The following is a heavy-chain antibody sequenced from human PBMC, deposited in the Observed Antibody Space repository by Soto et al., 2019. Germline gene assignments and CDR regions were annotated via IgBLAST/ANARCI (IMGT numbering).Heavy chain of an antibody. V-gene: IGHV1-18*04. CDR2: ISAYNGNT. CDR1: GYTFTSYG. D-gene: IGHD1-26*01. J-gene: IGHJ4*02. CDR3: ARDLGGSPGAGTFDY. Sequence: ASVNVSCKASGYTFTSYGISWVRQAPGQGLECMGWISAYNGNTSYAQKLQGRVTMTTDTSTSTAYMELRSLRSDDTAVYYCARDLGGSPGAGTFDYWGQGTLVTVSS.